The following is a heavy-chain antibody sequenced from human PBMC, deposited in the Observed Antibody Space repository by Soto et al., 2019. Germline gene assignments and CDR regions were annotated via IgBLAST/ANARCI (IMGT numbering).Heavy chain of an antibody. CDR2: ISSSSSTI. D-gene: IGHD4-4*01. CDR1: GFTFSSYS. CDR3: ARESASTADYYYYYMDV. Sequence: GGSLRLSCAASGFTFSSYSMNWVRQAPGKGLGWVSYISSSSSTIYYADSVKGRFTISRDNAKNSLYLQMNSLRAEDTAVYYCARESASTADYYYYYMDVWGKGTTVTVSS. V-gene: IGHV3-48*01. J-gene: IGHJ6*03.